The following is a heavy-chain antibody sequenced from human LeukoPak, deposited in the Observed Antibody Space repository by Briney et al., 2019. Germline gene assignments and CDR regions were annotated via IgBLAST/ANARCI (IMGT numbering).Heavy chain of an antibody. Sequence: GGSLRLSCVASGIALSTNMMTWVRQVPGKGLEWVSGITSGFTPHYADSVKGRFTISRDNSKNTFHLQMNSLRAEDTAVYYCAKDYSDSRVGDVFFEYWGQGTLVTVSS. CDR3: AKDYSDSRVGDVFFEY. D-gene: IGHD1-26*01. CDR1: GIALSTNM. J-gene: IGHJ4*02. V-gene: IGHV3-23*01. CDR2: ITSGFTP.